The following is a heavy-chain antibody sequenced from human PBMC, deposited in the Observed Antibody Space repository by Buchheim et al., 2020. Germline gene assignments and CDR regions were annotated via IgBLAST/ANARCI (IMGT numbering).Heavy chain of an antibody. Sequence: VLLVESGGNLVQPGGSLRLSCAASGFTFTTSSMSWVRQAPGKGLEWVALISYDGSYEYYADSVKGRFTISRDNSKNMLYLQMNSLRAEDTTMYYCAKDTSGYSYDYYGMDVWGQGTT. J-gene: IGHJ6*02. V-gene: IGHV3-30*18. CDR3: AKDTSGYSYDYYGMDV. CDR1: GFTFTTSS. CDR2: ISYDGSYE. D-gene: IGHD5-12*01.